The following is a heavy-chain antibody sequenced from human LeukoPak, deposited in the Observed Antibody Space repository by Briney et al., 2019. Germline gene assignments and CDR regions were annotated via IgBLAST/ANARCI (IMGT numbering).Heavy chain of an antibody. CDR3: ARDGWYGGNFDY. Sequence: GGSLRLSCAASGFTFSSYSMNWVRQAPEKGREWVSSISSSSSYIYYADSVKGRFTISRDNAKNSLYLQMNSLRAEGTAVYYCARDGWYGGNFDYWGQGTLVTVSS. J-gene: IGHJ4*02. CDR2: ISSSSSYI. D-gene: IGHD2-15*01. V-gene: IGHV3-21*01. CDR1: GFTFSSYS.